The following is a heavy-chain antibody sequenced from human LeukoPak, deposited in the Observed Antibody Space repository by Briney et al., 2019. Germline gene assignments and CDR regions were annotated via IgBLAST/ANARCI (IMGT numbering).Heavy chain of an antibody. Sequence: GRSLRLSCAASGFTFSSYAMSWVRQAPGKGLEWVSAIRGSGGSTYYADSVKGRFTISRDNSKNTLYLQMNSLRAEDTAVYYCASPPRTMVVINFFDYWGQGTLVTVSS. CDR3: ASPPRTMVVINFFDY. CDR1: GFTFSSYA. D-gene: IGHD4-23*01. CDR2: IRGSGGST. V-gene: IGHV3-23*01. J-gene: IGHJ4*02.